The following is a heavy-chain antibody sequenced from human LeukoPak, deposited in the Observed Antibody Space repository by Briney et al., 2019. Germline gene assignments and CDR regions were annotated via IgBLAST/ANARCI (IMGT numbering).Heavy chain of an antibody. J-gene: IGHJ4*02. V-gene: IGHV3-33*01. CDR1: GFTFSSYG. CDR2: IWYDGSNK. CDR3: ARDSSYYDSSGYYFW. Sequence: GRSLRLSCAASGFTFSSYGMHWVRQAPGKGLEWVAVIWYDGSNKYYADSVKGRSTISRDNSKNTLYLQMNSLRAEDTAVYYCARDSSYYDSSGYYFWWGQGTLVTVSS. D-gene: IGHD3-22*01.